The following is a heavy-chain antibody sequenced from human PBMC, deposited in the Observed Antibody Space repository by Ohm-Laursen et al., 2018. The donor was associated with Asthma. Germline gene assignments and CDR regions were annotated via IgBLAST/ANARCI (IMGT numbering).Heavy chain of an antibody. CDR1: GFTFSSYA. D-gene: IGHD6-13*01. Sequence: SLRLSCAAPGFTFSSYAMSWVRQAPGKGLEWVSAISGSGGSTYYADSVKGRFTISRDNSKNTLYLQMNSLRAEDTAVYYCAKDSSSWYSYFDYWGQGTLVTVSS. CDR3: AKDSSSWYSYFDY. J-gene: IGHJ4*02. V-gene: IGHV3-23*01. CDR2: ISGSGGST.